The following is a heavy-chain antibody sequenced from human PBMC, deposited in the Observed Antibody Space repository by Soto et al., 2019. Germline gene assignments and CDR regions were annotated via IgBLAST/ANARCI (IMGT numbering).Heavy chain of an antibody. Sequence: EVQLLESGGDLVQDGGSLRLSCAASGFTFSSYAMSWVRQAPGKGLEWVSAISGGGGTIYYLDSVKGRFTISRDNSKDTLYLEMNSLTAEDTAVYYCARMLTMVRGVTGLRDFDFWGQGALVTVSS. CDR3: ARMLTMVRGVTGLRDFDF. V-gene: IGHV3-23*01. CDR2: ISGGGGTI. CDR1: GFTFSSYA. D-gene: IGHD3-10*01. J-gene: IGHJ4*02.